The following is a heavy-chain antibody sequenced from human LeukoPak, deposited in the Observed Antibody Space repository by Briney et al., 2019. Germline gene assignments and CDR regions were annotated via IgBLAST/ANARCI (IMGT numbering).Heavy chain of an antibody. J-gene: IGHJ6*03. D-gene: IGHD2-2*01. V-gene: IGHV1-46*01. CDR3: ARDRFVVVPAAGYYYYYMDV. CDR1: GYTFTSYY. CDR2: INPSGGST. Sequence: GRSLRLSCAASGYTFTSYYMHWVRQAPGQGLEWMGIINPSGGSTSYAQKFQGRVTMTRDMSTSTVYMELSSLRSEDTAVYYCARDRFVVVPAAGYYYYYMDVWGKGTTVTVSS.